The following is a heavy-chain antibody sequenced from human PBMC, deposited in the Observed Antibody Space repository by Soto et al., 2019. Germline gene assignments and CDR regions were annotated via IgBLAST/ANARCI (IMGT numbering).Heavy chain of an antibody. CDR3: AREAGLWNIVVSHYDY. J-gene: IGHJ4*02. Sequence: PGGSLRLSCAASGFTFSSYAMHWVRQAPGKGLEWVAVISYDGSNKYYADSVKGRFTISRDNSKNTLYLQMNSLRAEDTAVYYCAREAGLWNIVVSHYDYWGQGTLVTVSS. D-gene: IGHD2-15*01. CDR2: ISYDGSNK. V-gene: IGHV3-30-3*01. CDR1: GFTFSSYA.